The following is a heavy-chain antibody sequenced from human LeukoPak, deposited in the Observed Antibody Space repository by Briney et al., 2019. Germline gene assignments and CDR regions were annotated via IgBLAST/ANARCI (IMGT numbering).Heavy chain of an antibody. D-gene: IGHD3-22*01. CDR2: IWYDGSNK. CDR1: GFSFSNYG. Sequence: GRSLRLSCAASGFSFSNYGMHWVRQAPGKGLEWMAVIWYDGSNKYYADSVKGRFTISRDNSKNTLYLQMNSLRAEDTAVYYCAKDRGGYYYYFDYWGQGTLVTVSS. J-gene: IGHJ4*02. CDR3: AKDRGGYYYYFDY. V-gene: IGHV3-33*06.